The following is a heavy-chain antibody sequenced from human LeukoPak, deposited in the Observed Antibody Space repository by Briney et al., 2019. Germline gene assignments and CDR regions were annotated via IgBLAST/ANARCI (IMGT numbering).Heavy chain of an antibody. D-gene: IGHD2-15*01. J-gene: IGHJ4*02. CDR2: ISYDGSNK. CDR1: GFTFSSYG. V-gene: IGHV3-30*18. Sequence: GGSLRLSCAASGFTFSSYGMHWVRQAPGKGLEWVAVISYDGSNKYYADPVKDRFTISRDNSKNTLYLQMNSLRAEDTAVYYCAKDLVRVVVVAALDYWGQGTLVTVSS. CDR3: AKDLVRVVVVAALDY.